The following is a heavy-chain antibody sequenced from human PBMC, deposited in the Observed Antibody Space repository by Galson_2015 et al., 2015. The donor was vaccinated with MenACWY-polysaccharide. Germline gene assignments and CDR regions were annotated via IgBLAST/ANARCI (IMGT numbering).Heavy chain of an antibody. J-gene: IGHJ4*02. Sequence: SLRLSCAVSGFTISNYWMYWVRQAPGKGLEWVANIKQDGSEKNYVGSVKGRFTISRDNAKNTLYLQMNSLRAEDTAVYHCVKSGLGDLGTTMVRGVDYWGRGTLATVSS. CDR1: GFTISNYW. CDR2: IKQDGSEK. D-gene: IGHD3-10*01. V-gene: IGHV3-7*03. CDR3: VKSGLGDLGTTMVRGVDY.